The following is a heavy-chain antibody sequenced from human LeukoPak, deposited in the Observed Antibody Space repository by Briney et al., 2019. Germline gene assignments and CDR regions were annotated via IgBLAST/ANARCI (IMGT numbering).Heavy chain of an antibody. D-gene: IGHD2-2*02. CDR1: GHNFVNFW. Sequence: GESLKISCKASGHNFVNFWIGWVRQMPGKGLEWMGIIYPADSDTKYSPSFQGQDTISVDTSINTVYLQWSNLEASDTAMYYCARQYRMDVWGQGTMVIISS. J-gene: IGHJ6*02. V-gene: IGHV5-51*01. CDR3: ARQYRMDV. CDR2: IYPADSDT.